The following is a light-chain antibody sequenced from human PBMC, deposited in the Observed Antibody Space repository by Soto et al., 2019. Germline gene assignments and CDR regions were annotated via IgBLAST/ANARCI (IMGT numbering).Light chain of an antibody. CDR3: QQRTNWIYT. Sequence: EIVLTQSPATLSLSPGERATLSCRASQSVGDNLAWYQQRPGRATRLLIYDASNRASDIPARFSGSGSGTDFTLTISSLEPEDFAVYYCQQRTNWIYTFGQGTRLEI. J-gene: IGKJ2*01. CDR1: QSVGDN. V-gene: IGKV3-11*01. CDR2: DAS.